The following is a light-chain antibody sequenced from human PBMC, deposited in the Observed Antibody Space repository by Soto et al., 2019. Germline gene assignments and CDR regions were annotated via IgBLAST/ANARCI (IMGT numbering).Light chain of an antibody. J-gene: IGKJ5*01. CDR2: GAS. CDR1: QDIGSV. CDR3: QHYLNYPIT. V-gene: IGKV1-8*01. Sequence: AIRMTQSPSSLSASTGDTVTITCRASQDIGSVLAWYQQKPGTAPKVLISGASNLQGGVPSRFSGSGSRTDFTLTITHLQPEDSATYYCQHYLNYPITFGQGTRL.